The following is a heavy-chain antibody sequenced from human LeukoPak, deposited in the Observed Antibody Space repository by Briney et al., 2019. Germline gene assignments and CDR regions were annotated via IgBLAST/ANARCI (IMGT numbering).Heavy chain of an antibody. V-gene: IGHV3-13*01. CDR2: IGIPGDT. Sequence: QPGGSLRLSCAASGFTFSSSDMHWVRQPTGEGLEWVAGIGIPGDTYYLNSVKGRFTISRDNAKNSLYLQMSSLRAGDTAVYYCARARGYSIMSTAYAFDIWGQGTMVTVSS. CDR1: GFTFSSSD. D-gene: IGHD5/OR15-5a*01. CDR3: ARARGYSIMSTAYAFDI. J-gene: IGHJ3*02.